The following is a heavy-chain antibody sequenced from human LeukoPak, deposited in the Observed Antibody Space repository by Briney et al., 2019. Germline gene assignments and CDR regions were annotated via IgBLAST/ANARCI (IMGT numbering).Heavy chain of an antibody. Sequence: ASVKVSCKASGYTFTSYGISWVRQAPGQGLEWMGWISAYNGNTNYAQKLQGRVTMTTDTSTSTAYMELRSLRSDDTAVYYCARDYVADYFFNWFDPWGQGTLVTASS. V-gene: IGHV1-18*01. D-gene: IGHD2-15*01. CDR2: ISAYNGNT. CDR1: GYTFTSYG. J-gene: IGHJ5*02. CDR3: ARDYVADYFFNWFDP.